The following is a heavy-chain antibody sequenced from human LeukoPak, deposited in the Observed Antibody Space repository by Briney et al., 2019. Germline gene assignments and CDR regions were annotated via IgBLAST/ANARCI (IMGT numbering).Heavy chain of an antibody. V-gene: IGHV1-2*06. D-gene: IGHD6-19*01. Sequence: VKVSCKASGYTFTCYYMHWVRQAPGQGLEWMGRINPNSGGTNYAQKFQGRVTMTRDTSISTAYMELSRLRSDDTAVYYCARYIGGPYSSLDYWGQGTLVTVSS. CDR3: ARYIGGPYSSLDY. CDR2: INPNSGGT. CDR1: GYTFTCYY. J-gene: IGHJ4*02.